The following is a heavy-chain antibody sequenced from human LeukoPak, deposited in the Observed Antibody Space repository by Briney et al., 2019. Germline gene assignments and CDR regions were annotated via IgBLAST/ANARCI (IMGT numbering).Heavy chain of an antibody. CDR3: ARGLQGSGSYYMPDY. Sequence: MYYSGNNNYNPSLKSRVTISVDTSKNQFSLKLSSVTAADTAVYYCARGLQGSGSYYMPDYWGQGTLVTVSS. D-gene: IGHD3-10*01. V-gene: IGHV4-59*12. CDR2: MYYSGNN. J-gene: IGHJ4*02.